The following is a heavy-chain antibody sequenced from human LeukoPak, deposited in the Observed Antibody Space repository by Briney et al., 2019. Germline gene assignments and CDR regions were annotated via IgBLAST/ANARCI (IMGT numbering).Heavy chain of an antibody. D-gene: IGHD6-19*01. CDR3: ARGVAVAGPYYYYGMDV. CDR2: ISSSSSYI. CDR1: GFTFSSYS. J-gene: IGHJ6*02. V-gene: IGHV3-21*01. Sequence: GGSLRLSCAASGFTFSSYSMNWVRQAPGKGLEWVSSISSSSSYIYYADSVKGRFTISRDNAKNSLYLQMNSLRAEDTAVYYCARGVAVAGPYYYYGMDVWGQGTTVTVSS.